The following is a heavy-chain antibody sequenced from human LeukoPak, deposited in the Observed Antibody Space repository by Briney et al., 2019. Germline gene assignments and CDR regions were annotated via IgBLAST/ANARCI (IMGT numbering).Heavy chain of an antibody. V-gene: IGHV3-33*01. CDR1: GFTFSSYG. D-gene: IGHD3-9*01. CDR3: ARGGYYDILTGYYRVAPAPFDY. J-gene: IGHJ4*02. Sequence: GGSLRLSCAASGFTFSSYGMHWVRQAPGKGLEWVAVIWYDGSNKYYADSVKGRFTISRDNSKNTLYLQMNSLRAEDTAVYYCARGGYYDILTGYYRVAPAPFDYWGQGTLVTVSS. CDR2: IWYDGSNK.